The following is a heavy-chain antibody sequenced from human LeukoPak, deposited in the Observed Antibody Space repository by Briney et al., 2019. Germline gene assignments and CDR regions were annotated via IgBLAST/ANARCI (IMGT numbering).Heavy chain of an antibody. D-gene: IGHD2-15*01. J-gene: IGHJ4*02. V-gene: IGHV1-2*06. CDR2: INPNSGGT. Sequence: GASVKVSCKASGYTFTGYYMHWVRQAPGQGLEWMGRINPNSGGTNYAQKFQGRVTMTRDTSISTAYMELSRLRSDDTAVYYCARCAWCSGGSCYEKDFDYWGQGTLVTVSS. CDR3: ARCAWCSGGSCYEKDFDY. CDR1: GYTFTGYY.